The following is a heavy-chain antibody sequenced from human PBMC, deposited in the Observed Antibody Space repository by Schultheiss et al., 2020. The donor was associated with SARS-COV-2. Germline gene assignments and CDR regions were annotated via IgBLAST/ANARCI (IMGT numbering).Heavy chain of an antibody. D-gene: IGHD3-22*01. CDR2: IIPILGIA. J-gene: IGHJ4*02. CDR1: GGTFSSYA. V-gene: IGHV1-69*04. CDR3: ARPCYYDSSGYNY. Sequence: SVKVSCKASGGTFSSYAISWVRQAPGQGLEWMGRIIPILGIAYYAQKFQGRVTITADKSTSTAYMELSSLRSEDTAVYYCARPCYYDSSGYNYWGQGTLVTVSS.